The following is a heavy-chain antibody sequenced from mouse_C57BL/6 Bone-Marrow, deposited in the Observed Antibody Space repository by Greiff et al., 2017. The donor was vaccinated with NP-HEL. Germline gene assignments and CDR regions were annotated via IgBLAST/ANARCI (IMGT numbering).Heavy chain of an antibody. D-gene: IGHD6-5*01. CDR2: IYPYNGVS. Sequence: EVQVVESGPELVKPGASVKISCKASGYSFTGYYMHWVKQSHGNILDWIGYIYPYNGVSGYNQKFKGKATLTVAKSSSTAYMELRSLTSEDSAVYYCARTYGVYFDVWGTGTTVTVSS. CDR3: ARTYGVYFDV. V-gene: IGHV1-31*01. CDR1: GYSFTGYY. J-gene: IGHJ1*03.